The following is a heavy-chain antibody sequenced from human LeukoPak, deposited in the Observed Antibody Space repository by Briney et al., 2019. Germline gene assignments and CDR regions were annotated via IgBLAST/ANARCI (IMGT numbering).Heavy chain of an antibody. Sequence: GGSLRLSCAASGFTVSSNYMSWVRQAPGKGLEWVSAISGSGGSTYYADSVKGRFTISRDNSKNTLYLQMNSLRAEDTAVYYCAKSGGYSGYDYGDYWGQGTLVTVSS. V-gene: IGHV3-23*01. CDR3: AKSGGYSGYDYGDY. D-gene: IGHD5-12*01. CDR1: GFTVSSNY. CDR2: ISGSGGST. J-gene: IGHJ4*02.